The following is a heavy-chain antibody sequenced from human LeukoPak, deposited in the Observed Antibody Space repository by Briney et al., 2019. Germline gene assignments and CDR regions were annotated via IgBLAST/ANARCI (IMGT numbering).Heavy chain of an antibody. CDR1: GFTFSSYS. V-gene: IGHV3-21*01. Sequence: GGSLRLSCAGSGFTFSSYSMNWVRQAPGKGPEWVSFISSSSSYIYYADSVKGRFTISRDNAKNSLYLQMNSLRAEDTAVYYCAREWGQTVYYYGMDVWGQGTTVTVSS. CDR3: AREWGQTVYYYGMDV. CDR2: ISSSSSYI. J-gene: IGHJ6*02. D-gene: IGHD1-26*01.